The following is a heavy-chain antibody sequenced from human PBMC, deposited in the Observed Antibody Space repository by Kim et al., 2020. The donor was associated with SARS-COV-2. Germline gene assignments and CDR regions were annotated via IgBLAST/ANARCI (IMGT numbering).Heavy chain of an antibody. D-gene: IGHD2-8*02. V-gene: IGHV3-48*01. Sequence: GGSLRLSCAASGFTFRNYGMNWVRQAPGKGPEWISYISSSSNTKYYADSGKGRFTISRDNAMNSLYLQMNSLRAEDTAVYYCALYMYSGIVSGAHWGQSTLVTVSS. J-gene: IGHJ1*01. CDR3: ALYMYSGIVSGAH. CDR2: ISSSSNTK. CDR1: GFTFRNYG.